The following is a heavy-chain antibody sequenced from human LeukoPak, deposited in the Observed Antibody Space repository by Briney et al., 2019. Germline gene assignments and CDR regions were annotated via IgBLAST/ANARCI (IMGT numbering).Heavy chain of an antibody. V-gene: IGHV2-5*01. CDR1: GFSLSTSGVG. D-gene: IGHD6-13*01. CDR3: ARSRVADGYFDS. CDR2: IYWNDDK. Sequence: SGPTLVNPTQTLTLTCTFSGFSLSTSGVGVGWIRQPPRKALEWLALIYWNDDKRYKSSLKSRLTIAKDTSKNQVVLTMTNVDLVDTATYYCARSRVADGYFDSWGQGTLVTVSS. J-gene: IGHJ4*02.